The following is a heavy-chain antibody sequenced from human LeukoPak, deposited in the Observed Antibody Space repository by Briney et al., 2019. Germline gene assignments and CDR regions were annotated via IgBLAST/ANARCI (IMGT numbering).Heavy chain of an antibody. J-gene: IGHJ4*02. CDR3: AKGRQWELLGYFDY. Sequence: QTGGSLRLSCAASGFTFSSYGMHWVRQAPGKGLEWVAVIWYDGSNKYYADSVKGRFTISRDNSKNTLYLQMNSLRAEDTAVYYCAKGRQWELLGYFDYWGQGTLVTVSS. CDR1: GFTFSSYG. D-gene: IGHD1-26*01. V-gene: IGHV3-33*06. CDR2: IWYDGSNK.